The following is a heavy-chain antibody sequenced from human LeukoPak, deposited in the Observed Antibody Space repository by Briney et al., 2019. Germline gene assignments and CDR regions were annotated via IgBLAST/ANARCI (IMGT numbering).Heavy chain of an antibody. J-gene: IGHJ6*03. D-gene: IGHD3-10*01. CDR2: IDYSGNT. Sequence: SETLSLTCTVSGGSISSSSYYWGWIRQPPGKGLEWIGSIDYSGNTYYNPSLKSRVTISGDTSKNQFSLRLSSVTAADTAVYYCARGEDYYGSGSYYKFFEGLFVGENYYYYYMDVWGKGTTVTVSS. V-gene: IGHV4-39*07. CDR3: ARGEDYYGSGSYYKFFEGLFVGENYYYYYMDV. CDR1: GGSISSSSYY.